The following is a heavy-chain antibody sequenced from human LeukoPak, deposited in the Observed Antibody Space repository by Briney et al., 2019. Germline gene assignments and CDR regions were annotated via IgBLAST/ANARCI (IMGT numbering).Heavy chain of an antibody. V-gene: IGHV3-30*02. CDR2: IRYDGSNK. CDR3: AKDRWAFAHCSGGSCPFHY. J-gene: IGHJ4*02. Sequence: GGSLRLSCAASGFTFSSYDMHWVRQAPGKGLEWVAFIRYDGSNKYYADSVKGRFTISRDNSKNTLYLQMNSLRAEDTAVYYCAKDRWAFAHCSGGSCPFHYWGQGTLVTVSS. D-gene: IGHD2-15*01. CDR1: GFTFSSYD.